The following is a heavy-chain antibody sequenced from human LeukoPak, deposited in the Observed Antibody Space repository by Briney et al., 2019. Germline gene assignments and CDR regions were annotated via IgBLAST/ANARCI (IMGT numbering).Heavy chain of an antibody. CDR3: ARHSSSYDAFDI. CDR1: GFTFSSYW. J-gene: IGHJ3*02. CDR2: INWNGGST. D-gene: IGHD6-13*01. Sequence: RSGGSLRLSCAASGFTFSSYWMHWVRQAPGKGLEWVSGINWNGGSTGYADSVKGRFTISRDNAKNSLYLQMNSLRAEDTALYYCARHSSSYDAFDIWGQGTMVTVSS. V-gene: IGHV3-20*04.